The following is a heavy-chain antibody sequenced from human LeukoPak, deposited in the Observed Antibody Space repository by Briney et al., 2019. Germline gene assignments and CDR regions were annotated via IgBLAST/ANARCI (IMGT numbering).Heavy chain of an antibody. J-gene: IGHJ4*02. V-gene: IGHV3-23*01. CDR3: AKGLDAGSYRIQLWSPFDY. CDR2: ISGSSGST. CDR1: GFTFSSYA. Sequence: PGGSLRLSCAASGFTFSSYAMSWVRQAPGKGLEWVSAISGSSGSTYYADSVKGRFTISRDNSKNTLYLQMNSLRAEDTAVYYCAKGLDAGSYRIQLWSPFDYWGQGTLVTVSS. D-gene: IGHD5-18*01.